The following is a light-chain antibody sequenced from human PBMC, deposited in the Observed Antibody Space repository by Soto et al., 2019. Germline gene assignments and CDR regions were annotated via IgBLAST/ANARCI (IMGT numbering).Light chain of an antibody. V-gene: IGKV3-20*01. CDR1: QSVSSSY. CDR3: QQYGSSPRT. J-gene: IGKJ1*01. Sequence: EIVLTQSPGTLSLSPGERATLSCRASQSVSSSYLAWYQQQPGQAPRLLIYGAASRATGIPDRFSGSGSGTDFTLTIIRLEPEDFAVYYCQQYGSSPRTFGQGTKVEIK. CDR2: GAA.